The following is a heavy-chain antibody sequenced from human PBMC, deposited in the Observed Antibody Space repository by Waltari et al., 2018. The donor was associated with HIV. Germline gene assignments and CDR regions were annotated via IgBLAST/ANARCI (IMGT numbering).Heavy chain of an antibody. J-gene: IGHJ4*02. CDR1: GYTFTGYY. D-gene: IGHD3-22*01. CDR3: ARGYYDSSGSLTFDY. V-gene: IGHV1-2*07. CDR2: INPSSGGT. Sequence: QVQLVQSGGEVKQPGAAMKVSCKASGYTFTGYYIHWVRQALGQGLEWMGWINPSSGGTNYAHQFQGRVTMTRDTSITTAYMDLGTLKYDDTAVYYCARGYYDSSGSLTFDYWGQGTLVAVSS.